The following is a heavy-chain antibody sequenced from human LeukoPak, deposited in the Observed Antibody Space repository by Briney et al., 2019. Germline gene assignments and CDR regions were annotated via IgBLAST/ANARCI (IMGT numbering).Heavy chain of an antibody. CDR2: ISGSGGDT. CDR3: ARLAWLDRNFDY. J-gene: IGHJ4*02. V-gene: IGHV3-23*01. Sequence: LSGGSLRLSCAASGFTFSTYAMSWVRQTPGKGLEWVSGISGSGGDTYHADCVKGRFTISRDNSKNTLYLQMKSLRAEDTAVYYCARLAWLDRNFDYWGQGTLLTVSS. D-gene: IGHD6-19*01. CDR1: GFTFSTYA.